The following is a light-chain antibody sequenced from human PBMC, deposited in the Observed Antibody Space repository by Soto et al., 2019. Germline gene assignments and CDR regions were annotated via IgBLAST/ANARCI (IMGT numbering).Light chain of an antibody. J-gene: IGLJ2*01. V-gene: IGLV2-8*01. CDR2: EVS. Sequence: QSVPTQPPSASGSPGQSATISCTGTSSDVGGYNYVSWYQQYPGKAPKLMIYEVSKRPSGVPDRFSGSKSGNTASLTVSGLQAEVEDDYCRSSYAGSSTCVFGGGTKVTIL. CDR3: SSYAGSSTCV. CDR1: SSDVGGYNY.